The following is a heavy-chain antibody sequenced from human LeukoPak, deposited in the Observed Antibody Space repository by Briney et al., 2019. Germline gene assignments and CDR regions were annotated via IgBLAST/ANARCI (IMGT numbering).Heavy chain of an antibody. D-gene: IGHD4-17*01. CDR3: AKPRPPWSTVTPFES. CDR1: GFTFSTYG. CDR2: ISYDGRNK. J-gene: IGHJ4*02. Sequence: PGGSLRLSCVASGFTFSTYGMHWVRQAPGKGLEWVAVISYDGRNKDYRDSVKGRFTISRDNSKDTLLLQMNSLRPEDTAVYYCAKPRPPWSTVTPFESWGQGTLVTVSS. V-gene: IGHV3-30*18.